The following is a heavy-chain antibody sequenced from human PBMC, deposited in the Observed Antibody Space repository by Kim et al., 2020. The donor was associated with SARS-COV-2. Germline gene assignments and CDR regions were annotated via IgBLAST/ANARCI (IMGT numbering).Heavy chain of an antibody. CDR3: VREEKDSHYGMDF. Sequence: GGSLRLSCAASGINVNNNFMNWVRQAPGKGLEWVSIIYRGGATYYADSVKGRFTISRDNSKNTLYLQMNSLRAEDTAVYYCVREEKDSHYGMDFWGHGTT. D-gene: IGHD2-15*01. CDR2: IYRGGAT. V-gene: IGHV3-66*01. CDR1: GINVNNNF. J-gene: IGHJ6*02.